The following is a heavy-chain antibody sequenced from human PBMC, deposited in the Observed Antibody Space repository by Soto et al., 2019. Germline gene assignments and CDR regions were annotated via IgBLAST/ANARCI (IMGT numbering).Heavy chain of an antibody. CDR2: ISSSSSYI. V-gene: IGHV3-21*01. J-gene: IGHJ6*02. CDR1: GFTFSSYA. D-gene: IGHD3-22*01. Sequence: GGSLRLSCAASGFTFSSYAMHWVRQAPGKGLEWVSSISSSSSYIYYADSVKGRFTISRDNAKNSLYLQMNSLRAEDTAVYYCARYDSSGYYWPYYYYGMDVWGQGTTVPVSS. CDR3: ARYDSSGYYWPYYYYGMDV.